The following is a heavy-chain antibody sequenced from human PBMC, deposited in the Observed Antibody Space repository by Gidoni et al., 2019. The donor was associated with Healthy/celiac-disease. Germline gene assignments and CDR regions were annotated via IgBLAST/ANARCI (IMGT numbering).Heavy chain of an antibody. J-gene: IGHJ6*02. CDR1: GGTFSSYA. CDR2: IIPIFGTA. D-gene: IGHD2-2*01. CDR3: ARYGPGEYQPSLIGYYYYGMDV. Sequence: QVQLVQSGAEVKKPGSSVKVSCKASGGTFSSYAISWVRQAPGQGLEWMGGIIPIFGTANYAQKFQGRVTITADESTSTAYMELSSLRSEDTAVYYCARYGPGEYQPSLIGYYYYGMDVWGQGTTVTVSS. V-gene: IGHV1-69*12.